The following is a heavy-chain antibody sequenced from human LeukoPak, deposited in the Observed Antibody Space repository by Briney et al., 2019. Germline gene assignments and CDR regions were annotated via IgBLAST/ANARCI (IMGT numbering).Heavy chain of an antibody. Sequence: TVSGGSISSYYWSWIRQPPGKGLEWIGFIAYTGSTNYNPSLKSRVTISVDTSKNQFSLKLSSVTAADTAVYYCARCSGRYYYYGMDVWGQGTTVTVSS. V-gene: IGHV4-59*12. D-gene: IGHD3-10*02. CDR1: TVSGGSISSYY. CDR2: IAYTGST. CDR3: ARCSGRYYYYGMDV. J-gene: IGHJ6*02.